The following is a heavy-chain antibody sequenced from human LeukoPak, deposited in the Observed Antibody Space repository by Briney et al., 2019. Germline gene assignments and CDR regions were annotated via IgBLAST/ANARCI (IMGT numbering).Heavy chain of an antibody. CDR3: ARLIGYCSGGICYHGLCYLDS. D-gene: IGHD2-15*01. CDR2: IYHSGST. Sequence: SGTLSLTCAVSGGSISSSNWWSWVRQPPGKGLEWIGEIYHSGSTNYNPSLKSRVTISVDKSKNQFSLKLNSVTPADSAVYFCARLIGYCSGGICYHGLCYLDSWGQGTLITVSS. V-gene: IGHV4-4*02. J-gene: IGHJ4*02. CDR1: GGSISSSNW.